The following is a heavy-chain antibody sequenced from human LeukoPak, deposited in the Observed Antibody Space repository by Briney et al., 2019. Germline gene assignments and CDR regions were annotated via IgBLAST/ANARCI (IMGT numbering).Heavy chain of an antibody. CDR3: ARTIRTSSGWVDY. J-gene: IGHJ4*02. CDR2: IWYDGSNK. Sequence: GRSLRLSCAASGFTFSSYGMHWVRQAPGKGLEWVAVIWYDGSNKYYADSGKGRFTISRDNSKNTLYLQMNSLRAEDTAVYYCARTIRTSSGWVDYWGQGTLVTVSS. D-gene: IGHD6-19*01. CDR1: GFTFSSYG. V-gene: IGHV3-33*08.